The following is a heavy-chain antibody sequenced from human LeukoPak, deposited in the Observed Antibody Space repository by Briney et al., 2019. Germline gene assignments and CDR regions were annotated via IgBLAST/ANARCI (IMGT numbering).Heavy chain of an antibody. CDR3: ATLLRASYYDILTGHDAFDI. Sequence: GGSPRLSCAASGFTFSTYGMNWVRQAPGKGLEWVSSISSSSSYIYYADSVKGRFTISRDNAKNSLYLQMNSLRAEDTAVYYCATLLRASYYDILTGHDAFDIWGQGTMVTVSS. CDR1: GFTFSTYG. J-gene: IGHJ3*02. CDR2: ISSSSSYI. D-gene: IGHD3-9*01. V-gene: IGHV3-21*01.